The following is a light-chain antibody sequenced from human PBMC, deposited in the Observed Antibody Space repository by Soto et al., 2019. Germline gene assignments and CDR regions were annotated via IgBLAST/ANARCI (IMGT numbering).Light chain of an antibody. CDR2: EVS. CDR3: SSYTSHTKLV. J-gene: IGLJ2*01. CDR1: SSDVGGYNY. V-gene: IGLV2-14*01. Sequence: QSALTQPASVSGSPGQSITISCTGTSSDVGGYNYVSWYQQHPGKAPKLMIYEVSNRPSGVSNRFSGSKSGNTASLTISGLQAEDEADCYCSSYTSHTKLVFGGGTKVTVL.